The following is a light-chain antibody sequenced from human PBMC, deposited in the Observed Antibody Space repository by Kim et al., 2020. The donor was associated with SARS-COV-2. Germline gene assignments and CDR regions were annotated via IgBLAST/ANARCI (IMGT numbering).Light chain of an antibody. CDR2: AAS. V-gene: IGKV1-39*01. CDR1: QSISSY. Sequence: DIQMTQSPSSLSASVGDRVTITCRASQSISSYLNWYQQKPGKAHKLLIYAASSLQSGVPSRFSGSGSGTDFTLTISSLQPEDFATYYCQQSYSTQYTFGQGTKLEI. J-gene: IGKJ2*01. CDR3: QQSYSTQYT.